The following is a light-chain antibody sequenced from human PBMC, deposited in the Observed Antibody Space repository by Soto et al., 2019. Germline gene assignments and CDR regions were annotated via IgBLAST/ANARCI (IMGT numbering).Light chain of an antibody. CDR1: QSVSSSY. J-gene: IGKJ1*01. V-gene: IGKV3-20*01. Sequence: EIVLTQSPCTMSLYPGDRATLSCRASQSVSSSYLAWYQQKPGQAPRLLIYGASSRATGIPDRFVGSGSGTDFTLTVTRLEAEDSAVYFCHQSDDSPWTFGQGTKVDIK. CDR3: HQSDDSPWT. CDR2: GAS.